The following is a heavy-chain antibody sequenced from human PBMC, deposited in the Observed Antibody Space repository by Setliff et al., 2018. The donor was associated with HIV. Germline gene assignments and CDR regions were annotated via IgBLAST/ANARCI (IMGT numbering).Heavy chain of an antibody. V-gene: IGHV3-43*01. CDR1: GFTFDDYT. D-gene: IGHD1-20*01. Sequence: GSLRLSCGASGFTFDDYTMHWVRQVPGKGLEWLSLISWDGSSTYYADSVKGRFTISRDNSKESLYLQMNSLTTEDTAIYYCVRDPIKGDPDYFDYWGQGTLVTVSS. J-gene: IGHJ4*02. CDR2: ISWDGSST. CDR3: VRDPIKGDPDYFDY.